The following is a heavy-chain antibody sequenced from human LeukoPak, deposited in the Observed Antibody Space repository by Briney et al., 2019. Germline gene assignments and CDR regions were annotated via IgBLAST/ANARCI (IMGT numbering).Heavy chain of an antibody. Sequence: ASVKVSCKASGGTFSSYAISWLRQAPGQGLEWMGRIIPIFGTANYAQKFQGRVTITTDESTSTAYMELSSLRSEDTAVYYCARDDVVGARLRDAFDIWGQGTMVTVSS. CDR2: IIPIFGTA. CDR1: GGTFSSYA. J-gene: IGHJ3*02. CDR3: ARDDVVGARLRDAFDI. D-gene: IGHD1-26*01. V-gene: IGHV1-69*05.